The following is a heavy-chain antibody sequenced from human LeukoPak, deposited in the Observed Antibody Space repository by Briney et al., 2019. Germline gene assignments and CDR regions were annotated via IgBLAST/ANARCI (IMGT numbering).Heavy chain of an antibody. Sequence: GGSLRLSCAASGFTFSSYNMNWVRQAPGKGLEWVSSISSSSSYIYYADSVKGRFTISRDNAKNSLYLQMNSLRAEDTAVYYCARAWGVDIVATWQNWFDPWGQGTPVTVSS. CDR2: ISSSSSYI. CDR1: GFTFSSYN. V-gene: IGHV3-21*01. D-gene: IGHD5-12*01. CDR3: ARAWGVDIVATWQNWFDP. J-gene: IGHJ5*02.